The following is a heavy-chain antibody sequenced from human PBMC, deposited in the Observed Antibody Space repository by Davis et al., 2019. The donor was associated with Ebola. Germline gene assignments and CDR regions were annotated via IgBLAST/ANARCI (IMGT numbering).Heavy chain of an antibody. CDR2: IIPILGIA. V-gene: IGHV1-69*04. J-gene: IGHJ5*02. Sequence: SVKVSCKASGGTFSSYAISWVRQAPGQGLEWMGRIIPILGIANYAQKFQGRVTITADKSTSTAYMELSSLRSEDTAVYYCARDRGYSNYLMELSGFDPWGQGTLVTVSS. D-gene: IGHD4-11*01. CDR1: GGTFSSYA. CDR3: ARDRGYSNYLMELSGFDP.